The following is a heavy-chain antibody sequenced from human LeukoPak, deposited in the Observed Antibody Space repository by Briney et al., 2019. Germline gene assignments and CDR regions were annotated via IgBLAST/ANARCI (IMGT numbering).Heavy chain of an antibody. CDR3: ATFGWNYFDY. J-gene: IGHJ4*02. CDR2: FDPEDGET. Sequence: ASVKVYCKVSGYTLTELSMHLVRQAPGKGLEWMGGFDPEDGETIYAQKFQGRVTMTEDTSTDTAYMELSSLRSEDTAVYYCATFGWNYFDYWGQGTLVTVSS. D-gene: IGHD6-19*01. V-gene: IGHV1-24*01. CDR1: GYTLTELS.